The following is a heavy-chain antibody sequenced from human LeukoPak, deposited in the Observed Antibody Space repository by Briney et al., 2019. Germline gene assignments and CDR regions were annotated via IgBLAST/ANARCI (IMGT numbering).Heavy chain of an antibody. CDR3: ARGNCSSTTCSLGY. Sequence: GGSLRLSCSASGFTFSSYAMHWVRQAPGKGLEYVSAISSNGGSTYYADSVKGRVTISRDNSKNTLFLQMNSLRADDTAVYFCARGNCSSTTCSLGYWGQGTLVTVSS. D-gene: IGHD2-2*01. CDR1: GFTFSSYA. V-gene: IGHV3-64*04. CDR2: ISSNGGST. J-gene: IGHJ4*02.